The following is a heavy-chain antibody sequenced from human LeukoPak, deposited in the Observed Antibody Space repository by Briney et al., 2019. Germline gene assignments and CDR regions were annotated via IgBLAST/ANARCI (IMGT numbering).Heavy chain of an antibody. CDR3: ARVRSSGWYASLFGRFDP. CDR1: GYTFTSYG. V-gene: IGHV1-18*01. J-gene: IGHJ5*02. CDR2: ISAYNGNT. Sequence: ASVKVSCKASGYTFTSYGISWVRQAPGQGLEWMGWISAYNGNTNYAQKLQGRVTMTTDTSTSTAYMELRSLRSDDTAVYYCARVRSSGWYASLFGRFDPWGQGTLVTVSS. D-gene: IGHD6-19*01.